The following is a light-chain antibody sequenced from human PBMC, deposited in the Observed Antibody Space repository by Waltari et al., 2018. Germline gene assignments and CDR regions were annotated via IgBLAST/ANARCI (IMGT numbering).Light chain of an antibody. CDR1: QGVCSY. J-gene: IGKJ4*01. Sequence: EIVLPQSPATLSLSPGESATISSRAIQGVCSYLAWFQQEPCQAPRLLIYDAANSATGIPARFSGSGSGTDFTLTISSLEPEDFAVYYCQQRTNWPLTFGGGTKVEIK. V-gene: IGKV3-11*01. CDR3: QQRTNWPLT. CDR2: DAA.